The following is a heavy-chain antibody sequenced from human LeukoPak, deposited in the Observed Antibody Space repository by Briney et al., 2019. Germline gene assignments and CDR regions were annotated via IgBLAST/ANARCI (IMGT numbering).Heavy chain of an antibody. CDR2: IYYSGTT. CDR3: ARDRSLDY. Sequence: PSETLSLTCTVSGGSISDYYWSWIRQSPGKGLEWIGYIYYSGTTNQNPSLKSRVTISVDTSKNQFSLKLSSVTAADTAVYYCARDRSLDYWGQGTLVTVSS. CDR1: GGSISDYY. J-gene: IGHJ4*02. V-gene: IGHV4-59*12. D-gene: IGHD6-19*01.